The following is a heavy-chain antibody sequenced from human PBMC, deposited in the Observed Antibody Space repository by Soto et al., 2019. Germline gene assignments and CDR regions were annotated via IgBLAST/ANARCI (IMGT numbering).Heavy chain of an antibody. CDR1: EGTFSSYW. Sequence: GGSLRLSCAASEGTFSSYWMHWVRQAPGKGLVWVSGINRDGSSTDYADPVMGRFTISRDNAENTLYLQMNSLRAEDTAVYYCARTYHYYFDYWGQGTLVTVSS. D-gene: IGHD2-2*01. CDR3: ARTYHYYFDY. J-gene: IGHJ4*02. CDR2: INRDGSST. V-gene: IGHV3-74*01.